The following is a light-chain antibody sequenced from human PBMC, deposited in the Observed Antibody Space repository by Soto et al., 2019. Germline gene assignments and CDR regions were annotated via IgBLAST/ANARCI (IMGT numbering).Light chain of an antibody. CDR2: GVN. Sequence: QSVLTQPASVSGSPGQSITISCTGSGRDIGAYDYVSWYQQHPGKAPKLLIYGVNNRPSGVSYRFSASKSAFTASLTISGLQAEDEAHYYCSSYTTSYFYVYGPGTKAT. J-gene: IGLJ1*01. V-gene: IGLV2-14*01. CDR1: GRDIGAYDY. CDR3: SSYTTSYFYV.